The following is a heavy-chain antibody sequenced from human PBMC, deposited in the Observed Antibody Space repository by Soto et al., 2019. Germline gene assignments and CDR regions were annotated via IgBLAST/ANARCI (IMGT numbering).Heavy chain of an antibody. CDR3: AKRSGMATISNDY. CDR1: GFTFSSYG. D-gene: IGHD5-12*01. J-gene: IGHJ4*02. V-gene: IGHV3-30*18. Sequence: GGSLRLSCAASGFTFSSYGMHWVRQAPGKGLEWVAVISYDGSNKYYADSVKGRFTISRDNSKNTLYLQMNSLRAEDTAVYYCAKRSGMATISNDYWGQGTLVTVSS. CDR2: ISYDGSNK.